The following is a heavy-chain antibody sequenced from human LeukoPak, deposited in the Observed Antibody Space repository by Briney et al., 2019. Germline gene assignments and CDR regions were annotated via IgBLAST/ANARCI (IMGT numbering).Heavy chain of an antibody. CDR2: ISNTSSTI. Sequence: GGSLILSCAASGFTFRSYSMHWVRQAPGKGLEWVSYISNTSSTIYYADSVKGRFTISRDNAKNSLYLQMNSLRDEDTAVYYCARAAPYYYDSSGYSAFDSWGQGTMVTVSA. CDR3: ARAAPYYYDSSGYSAFDS. CDR1: GFTFRSYS. J-gene: IGHJ3*02. V-gene: IGHV3-48*02. D-gene: IGHD3-22*01.